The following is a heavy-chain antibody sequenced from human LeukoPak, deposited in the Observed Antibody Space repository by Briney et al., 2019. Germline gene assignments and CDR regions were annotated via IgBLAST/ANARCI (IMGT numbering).Heavy chain of an antibody. V-gene: IGHV3-9*01. CDR3: AKDRSGDPGRGVSFWWGGVGVD. D-gene: IGHD1-26*01. Sequence: GGSLRLSCAASGFTFDDYAMRWVRQAPGKGLEWVSGISWNSGSIGYADSVKGRFTISRDNAKNSLYLQMNSLRAEDTALYYCAKDRSGDPGRGVSFWWGGVGVDWGKGTTVTVSS. J-gene: IGHJ6*04. CDR1: GFTFDDYA. CDR2: ISWNSGSI.